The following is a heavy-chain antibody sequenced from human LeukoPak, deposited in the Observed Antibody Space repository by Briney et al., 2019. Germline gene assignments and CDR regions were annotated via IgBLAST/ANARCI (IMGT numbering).Heavy chain of an antibody. CDR2: FSGGGGDT. Sequence: PGGSLRHSRAASGFSFSSYAMSWVRQPPGKGLEWVSSFSGGGGDTYYADSVKGRFTSSRAQAKNTLCLQMNSLRVEDTAVYYCARDWPSGWQPLPVYHAVDMWGQKTMVTVSS. CDR1: GFSFSSYA. J-gene: IGHJ3*02. D-gene: IGHD2-15*01. V-gene: IGHV3-23*01. CDR3: ARDWPSGWQPLPVYHAVDM.